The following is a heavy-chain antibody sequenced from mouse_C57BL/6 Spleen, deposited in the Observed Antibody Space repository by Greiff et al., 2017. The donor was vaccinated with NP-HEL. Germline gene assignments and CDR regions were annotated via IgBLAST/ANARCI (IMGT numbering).Heavy chain of an antibody. CDR3: AREGYYGSSPYFDY. V-gene: IGHV3-6*01. J-gene: IGHJ2*01. CDR1: GYSITSGYY. D-gene: IGHD1-1*01. Sequence: DVKLQESGPGLVKPSQSLSLTCSVTGYSITSGYYWNWIRQFPGNKLEWMGYISYDGSNNYNPSLKNRISITRDTSKNQFFLKLNSVTTEDTATYYCAREGYYGSSPYFDYWGQGTTLTVSS. CDR2: ISYDGSN.